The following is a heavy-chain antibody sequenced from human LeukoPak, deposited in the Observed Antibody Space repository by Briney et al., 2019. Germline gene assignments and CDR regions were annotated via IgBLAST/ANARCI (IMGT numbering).Heavy chain of an antibody. D-gene: IGHD3-22*01. V-gene: IGHV3-30-3*01. CDR1: GFTFSSYA. J-gene: IGHJ4*02. CDR3: AKVGYYDSSGYDY. CDR2: ISYDGSNK. Sequence: GGSLRLSCAASGFTFSSYAMHWVRQAPGKGLEWVAVISYDGSNKYYADSVKGRFTISRDNSKNTLYLQMNSLRAEDTAVYYCAKVGYYDSSGYDYWGQGTLVTVSS.